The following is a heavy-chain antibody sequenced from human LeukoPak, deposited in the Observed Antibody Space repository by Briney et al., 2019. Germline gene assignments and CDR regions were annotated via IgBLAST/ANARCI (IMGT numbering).Heavy chain of an antibody. D-gene: IGHD3-9*01. J-gene: IGHJ4*02. CDR1: GFTFSSYW. CDR2: IGTAGDT. V-gene: IGHV3-13*01. Sequence: GGSLRLSCAASGFTFSSYWMHWVRQATGKGLEWVSVIGTAGDTYYPGSVKGRFTISRENAKNSLYLQMNSLRAGDTAVYYCARGNPYDILTGYYAGSAFDYWGQGTLVTVSS. CDR3: ARGNPYDILTGYYAGSAFDY.